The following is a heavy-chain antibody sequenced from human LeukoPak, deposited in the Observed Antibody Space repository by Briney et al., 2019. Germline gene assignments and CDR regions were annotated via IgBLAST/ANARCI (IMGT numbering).Heavy chain of an antibody. Sequence: SVKVSCKASGGTFSSYAISWVRQAPGQGLEWMGRIIPILGIANYAQKFQGRVTITRDTSASTAYMELSSLRSEDTAVYYCASGPPPMAVAGTWGQGTLVTVSS. CDR3: ASGPPPMAVAGT. CDR1: GGTFSSYA. D-gene: IGHD6-19*01. V-gene: IGHV1-69*04. CDR2: IIPILGIA. J-gene: IGHJ5*02.